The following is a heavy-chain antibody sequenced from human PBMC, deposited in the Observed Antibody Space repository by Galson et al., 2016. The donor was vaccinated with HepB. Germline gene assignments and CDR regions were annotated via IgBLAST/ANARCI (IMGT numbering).Heavy chain of an antibody. CDR2: ISYSGTT. V-gene: IGHV4-31*03. CDR1: GASISSGDYY. Sequence: TLSLTCTVSGASISSGDYYWSWIRQHPEKGLEWIAYISYSGTTDYNPSLKSRVTISVDTSKNQFSVKLSSVTAADTAVYYCARSGAHYDFWSGYNWFDPWGQGTLVTVSS. J-gene: IGHJ5*02. CDR3: ARSGAHYDFWSGYNWFDP. D-gene: IGHD3-3*01.